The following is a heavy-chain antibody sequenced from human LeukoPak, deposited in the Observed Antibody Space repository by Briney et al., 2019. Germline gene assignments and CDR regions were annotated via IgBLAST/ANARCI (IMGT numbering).Heavy chain of an antibody. D-gene: IGHD6-13*01. V-gene: IGHV4-34*01. CDR3: ARVSPRIAAAGTPSFTDY. CDR1: GGSFSGYY. Sequence: SETLSLTCAVYGGSFSGYYWSWIRQPPGKGLEWIGEINHSGSTNYNPSLKSRVTISVDTSKNQFSLKLSSVTAADTAVYYCARVSPRIAAAGTPSFTDYWGQGTPVTVSS. J-gene: IGHJ4*02. CDR2: INHSGST.